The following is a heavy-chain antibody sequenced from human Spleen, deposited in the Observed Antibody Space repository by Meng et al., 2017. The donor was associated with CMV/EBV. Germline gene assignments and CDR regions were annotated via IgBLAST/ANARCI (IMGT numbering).Heavy chain of an antibody. J-gene: IGHJ4*02. CDR2: ICGNGNYR. Sequence: GGSLRLSCAASGFTFNTYTMTWVRQSPGKGLEWVSSICGNGNYRYYADSLKGRFTISRDNAKNSLYLQTSSLRAEDTAVYYCARSKEGPQLGPMGITRVHVESDHWGQGTLVTVSS. CDR1: GFTFNTYT. D-gene: IGHD3-22*01. V-gene: IGHV3-21*06. CDR3: ARSKEGPQLGPMGITRVHVESDH.